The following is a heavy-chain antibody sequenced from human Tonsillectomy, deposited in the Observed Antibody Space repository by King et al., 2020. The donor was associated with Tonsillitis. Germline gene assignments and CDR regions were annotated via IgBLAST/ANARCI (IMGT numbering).Heavy chain of an antibody. CDR2: IRYDGSKK. CDR1: GFTFSSYG. V-gene: IGHV3-30*02. J-gene: IGHJ3*02. CDR3: AKGSGPAAFDI. Sequence: VQLVESGGGVVQPGGSLRLSCAASGFTFSSYGMHWVRQAPGKGLEWVVFIRYDGSKKYYADSVKGRFTISRDNSKNTLYLQMNSLRAEDTAVYYCAKGSGPAAFDIWGQGTMVTVSS.